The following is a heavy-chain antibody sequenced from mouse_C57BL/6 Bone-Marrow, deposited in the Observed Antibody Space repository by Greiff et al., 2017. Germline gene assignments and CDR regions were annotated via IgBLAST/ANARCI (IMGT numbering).Heavy chain of an antibody. J-gene: IGHJ4*01. V-gene: IGHV6-6*01. CDR1: GFTFSDAW. D-gene: IGHD2-2*01. CDR2: IRNKANNHAT. CDR3: TPMVKSAMDY. Sequence: EVQVVESGGGLVQPGGSMKLSCAASGFTFSDAWMDWVRQSPEKGLVWVAEIRNKANNHATYYAESVKGRFTISRDDSKSSVYLQMNSLRAEDTGIYYCTPMVKSAMDYWGQGTSVTVSS.